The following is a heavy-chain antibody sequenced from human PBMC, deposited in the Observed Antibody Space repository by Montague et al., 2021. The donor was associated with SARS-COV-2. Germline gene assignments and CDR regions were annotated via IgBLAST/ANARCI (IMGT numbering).Heavy chain of an antibody. CDR3: ARDRPESWRVSPGLAGLFATVVHSARGMDV. CDR1: SDSMTSGSYF. V-gene: IGHV4-61*09. CDR2: IQTSGTS. D-gene: IGHD2-8*01. Sequence: TLSLTCTVSSDSMTSGSYFWTWIRQPAGKGLEWIGHIQTSGTSNYNPSLRGRITLSTDTSRNQFSLELRSVTAADTAVYFCARDRPESWRVSPGLAGLFATVVHSARGMDVWGQGTTVTVS. J-gene: IGHJ6*02.